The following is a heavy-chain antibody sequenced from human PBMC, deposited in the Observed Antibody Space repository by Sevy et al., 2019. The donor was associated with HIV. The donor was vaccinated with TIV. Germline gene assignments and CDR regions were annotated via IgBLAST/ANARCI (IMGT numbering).Heavy chain of an antibody. CDR1: GGSISSSSYY. D-gene: IGHD3-22*01. V-gene: IGHV4-39*01. J-gene: IGHJ5*02. Sequence: SETLSLTCSVSGGSISSSSYYGGWIRQSPGKGLEWIGSIYYSGSTYYNPSLKSRVTISVDTSKNQFSLKLSSVTAADTAVYYCARHAHITMIVTWGQGTLVTVSS. CDR3: ARHAHITMIVT. CDR2: IYYSGST.